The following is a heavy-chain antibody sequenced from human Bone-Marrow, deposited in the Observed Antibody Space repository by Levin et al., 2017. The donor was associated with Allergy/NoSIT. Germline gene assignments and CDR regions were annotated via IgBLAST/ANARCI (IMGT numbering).Heavy chain of an antibody. CDR2: IIPIFGTT. CDR3: GRCYDGDSYYYDMDV. CDR1: GGTFSTYA. V-gene: IGHV1-69*06. J-gene: IGHJ6*02. D-gene: IGHD2-15*01. Sequence: KISCKASGGTFSTYAISWVRQAPGQGLEWMGGIIPIFGTTNYAQKFQGRVTITADTSTSTAYMELNSLISEATAVYYCGRCYDGDSYYYDMDVWGQGNAVTVSS.